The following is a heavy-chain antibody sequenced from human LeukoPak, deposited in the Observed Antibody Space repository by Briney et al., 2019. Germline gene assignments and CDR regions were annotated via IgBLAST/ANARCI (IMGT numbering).Heavy chain of an antibody. V-gene: IGHV3-7*03. CDR3: AKEGRSLQTY. CDR1: GFTFSSYA. Sequence: GGSLRLSCAASGFTFSSYAMHWVRQAPGKGLEWVANIKEDGTETYYVDSVKGRFTISRDNAKNSLYLQMNSLRVEDTAVYYCAKEGRSLQTYWGQGTLVTVSS. D-gene: IGHD5-24*01. CDR2: IKEDGTET. J-gene: IGHJ4*02.